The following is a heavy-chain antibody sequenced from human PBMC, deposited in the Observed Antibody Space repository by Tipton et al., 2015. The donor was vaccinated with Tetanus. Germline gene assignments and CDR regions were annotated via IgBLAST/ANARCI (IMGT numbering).Heavy chain of an antibody. J-gene: IGHJ5*02. D-gene: IGHD5-24*01. Sequence: SLRLSCVADGVTFSRDIMHWVRQAPGKGLEWVAEMSSDGTKESYRDSVKGRFTISRDNAKNTLYLQMDNLKAEDTAVYYCARDRFGDNYDIPSHWFGPWGQGTLVTVSS. V-gene: IGHV3-30-3*01. CDR3: ARDRFGDNYDIPSHWFGP. CDR1: GVTFSRDI. CDR2: MSSDGTKE.